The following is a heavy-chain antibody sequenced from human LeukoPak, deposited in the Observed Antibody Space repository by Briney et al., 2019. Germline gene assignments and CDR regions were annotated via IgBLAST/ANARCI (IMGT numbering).Heavy chain of an antibody. CDR1: GGTFSSYA. D-gene: IGHD3-10*01. J-gene: IGHJ4*02. CDR2: FDPEDGET. Sequence: ASVKVSCKASGGTFSSYAISWVRQAPGKGLEWMGGFDPEDGETIYAQKFQGRVTMTTDTSTSTAYMELRSLRSDDAAVYYCARGGGSNTIDYWGQGTLVTVSS. CDR3: ARGGGSNTIDY. V-gene: IGHV1-18*01.